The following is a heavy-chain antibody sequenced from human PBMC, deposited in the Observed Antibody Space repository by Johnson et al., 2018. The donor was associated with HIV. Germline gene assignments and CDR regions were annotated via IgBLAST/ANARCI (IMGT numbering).Heavy chain of an antibody. CDR1: GLSFSNFG. CDR2: ISFDGNTK. D-gene: IGHD6-13*01. Sequence: VQLVESGGGVVQPGKSLTLSCVASGLSFSNFGIHWVRQAPGKGPEWVAVISFDGNTKKYADFVKGRFTISRDNSKNSLYLQMNSLRAEDTALYYGARLDEIAAAGTGYAFYIWGQGTMVTVSS. J-gene: IGHJ3*02. CDR3: ARLDEIAAAGTGYAFYI. V-gene: IGHV3-33*08.